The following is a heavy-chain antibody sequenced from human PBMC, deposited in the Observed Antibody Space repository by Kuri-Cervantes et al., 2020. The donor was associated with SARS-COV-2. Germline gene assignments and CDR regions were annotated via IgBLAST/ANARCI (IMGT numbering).Heavy chain of an antibody. CDR1: GFTFSSYS. V-gene: IGHV3-21*04. CDR2: ISSTSSYI. J-gene: IGHJ4*02. CDR3: TSVHEMGVVFD. Sequence: GASLKISYAASGFTFSSYSMNWGRQAPGKGLWWVSSISSTSSYIYYANSVKGRFTISRDHAKNSLYLQMNSLRADDTAVYYCTSVHEMGVVFDWGQGTLVAVSS. D-gene: IGHD3-16*01.